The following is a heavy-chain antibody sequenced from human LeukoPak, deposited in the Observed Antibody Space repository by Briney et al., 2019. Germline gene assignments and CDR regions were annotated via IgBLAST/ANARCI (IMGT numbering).Heavy chain of an antibody. V-gene: IGHV4-61*02. CDR1: GDSINSKSYY. D-gene: IGHD6-19*01. CDR3: ARVEAQWVASHWFDP. CDR2: IYTTSGST. J-gene: IGHJ5*02. Sequence: SETPSLTCTVSGDSINSKSYYWTWIRQPAGKGLEWIGRIYTTSGSTNYNPSLKSRVLISMDTSKNHISLRLNSVTAADTAVYHCARVEAQWVASHWFDPWGQGAQVTVSS.